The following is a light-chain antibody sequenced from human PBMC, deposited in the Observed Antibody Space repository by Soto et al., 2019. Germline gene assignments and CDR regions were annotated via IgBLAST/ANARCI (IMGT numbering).Light chain of an antibody. Sequence: QSVLTQPASVSGSPGQSITISCTGTSSDVGSYNLVSWYQQHPGKAPKLMIYEGGKRPSGVSNRFSGSKSGNTASLTISGLQAEDEADYYCCSYAGTFXVFGTGTKVTVL. CDR2: EGG. CDR1: SSDVGSYNL. V-gene: IGLV2-23*01. CDR3: CSYAGTFXV. J-gene: IGLJ1*01.